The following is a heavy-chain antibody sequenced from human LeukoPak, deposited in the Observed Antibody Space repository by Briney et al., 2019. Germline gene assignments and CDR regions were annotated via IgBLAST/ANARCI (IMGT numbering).Heavy chain of an antibody. CDR1: GFTFSSYA. J-gene: IGHJ4*02. Sequence: GSLRLSCAASGFTFSSYAMSWVRQAPGKGLEWVSAISGSGGSTYYADSVKGRFTISRDNSKNTLYLQMNSLRAEDTAVYYCAKITMVQGAKLLDYWGQGTLVTVSS. V-gene: IGHV3-23*01. CDR2: ISGSGGST. D-gene: IGHD3-10*01. CDR3: AKITMVQGAKLLDY.